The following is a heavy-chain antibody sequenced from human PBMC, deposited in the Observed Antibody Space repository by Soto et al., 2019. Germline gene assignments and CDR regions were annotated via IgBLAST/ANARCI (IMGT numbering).Heavy chain of an antibody. V-gene: IGHV4-30-2*01. CDR1: GGSISRGGYS. J-gene: IGHJ3*02. D-gene: IGHD1-7*01. CDR3: DRVVVANWNSQEDDAIDI. Sequence: SETLSLTCAVSGGSISRGGYSWSWIRQPPGKGLEWIGYIYHSGSTYYNPSLKSRVTISVDRSKNQFSLKLSSVTAADTAVNYCDRVVVANWNSQEDDAIDIRCQGAMVTVS. CDR2: IYHSGST.